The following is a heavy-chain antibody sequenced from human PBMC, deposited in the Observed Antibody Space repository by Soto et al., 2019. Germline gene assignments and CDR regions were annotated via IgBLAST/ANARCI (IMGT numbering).Heavy chain of an antibody. D-gene: IGHD2-2*01. CDR1: GGSISTYY. CDR2: IYYSGST. Sequence: SETLSLTCTVSGGSISTYYWSWIRQPPGKGLEWIGNIYYSGSTNYNPSLKSRVTVSVDTSKNQFSLNLSSVTAADTAMYYCARVRPRSPARPWFMDVWGQGNTVTVSS. CDR3: ARVRPRSPARPWFMDV. J-gene: IGHJ6*02. V-gene: IGHV4-59*01.